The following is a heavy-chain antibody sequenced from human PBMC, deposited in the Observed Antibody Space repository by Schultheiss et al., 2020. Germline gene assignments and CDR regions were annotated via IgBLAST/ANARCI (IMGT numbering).Heavy chain of an antibody. D-gene: IGHD2-15*01. CDR1: GGSFSGYY. CDR2: IYYSGST. J-gene: IGHJ6*02. Sequence: SETLSLTCAVYGGSFSGYYWSWIRQPPGKGLEWIGYIYYSGSTYYNPSLKSRVTISVDTSKNQFSLKLSSVTAADTAVYYCARDTPLYGMDVWGQGTTVTVSS. V-gene: IGHV4-34*09. CDR3: ARDTPLYGMDV.